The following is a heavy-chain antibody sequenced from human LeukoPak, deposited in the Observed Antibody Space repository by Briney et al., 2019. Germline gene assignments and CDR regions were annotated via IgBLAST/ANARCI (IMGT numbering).Heavy chain of an antibody. J-gene: IGHJ3*01. CDR1: GFSFTAYY. CDR2: INPDSGGT. Sequence: ASVKVSCRASGFSFTAYYIHWVRQAPGQGLEWMGWINPDSGGTKYAQKFQGRVTVTRDTTINTVYMELSNMTSDDTAVYYGARERIVVVTLSDAIDFWGQGTMVTVSS. V-gene: IGHV1-2*02. CDR3: ARERIVVVTLSDAIDF. D-gene: IGHD2-21*02.